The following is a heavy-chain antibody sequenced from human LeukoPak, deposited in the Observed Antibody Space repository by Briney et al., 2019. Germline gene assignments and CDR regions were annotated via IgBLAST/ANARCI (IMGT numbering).Heavy chain of an antibody. J-gene: IGHJ5*02. CDR2: MNPNSGNK. V-gene: IGHV1-8*01. Sequence: GASVKVSFKASGYTFTRYDINWVRQATGQGREWMGWMNPNSGNKGYAQKFQGRVTMTMTTSISKAYMELNLLRSEDTAVYYCVSGGARGDYGFWSGPGWFDPWGQGTLVTVSS. D-gene: IGHD3-3*01. CDR1: GYTFTRYD. CDR3: VSGGARGDYGFWSGPGWFDP.